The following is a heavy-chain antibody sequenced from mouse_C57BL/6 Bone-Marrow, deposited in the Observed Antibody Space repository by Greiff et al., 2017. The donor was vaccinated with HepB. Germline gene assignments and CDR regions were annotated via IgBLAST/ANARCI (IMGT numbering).Heavy chain of an antibody. CDR3: ARNDGSSYVGYYAMDY. J-gene: IGHJ4*01. CDR1: GYTFTSYW. D-gene: IGHD1-1*01. CDR2: IDPSDSYT. V-gene: IGHV1-50*01. Sequence: QVHVKQPGAELVKPGASVKLSCKASGYTFTSYWMQWVKQRPGQGLEWIGEIDPSDSYTNYNQKFKGKATLTVDTSSSTAYMQLSILTSEDSAVYYCARNDGSSYVGYYAMDYWGQGTSVTVSS.